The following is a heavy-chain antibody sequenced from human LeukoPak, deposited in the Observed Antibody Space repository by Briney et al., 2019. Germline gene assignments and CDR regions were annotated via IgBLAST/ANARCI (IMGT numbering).Heavy chain of an antibody. V-gene: IGHV1-69*13. CDR3: ARDQKDYGDYVAMGFDP. Sequence: SVKVSCKASGGTFSSYAISWVRQAPGQGLEWMGGIIPVFGAANYAQKFQGRVTITADESTSTAYMELSSLRSEDTAVYYCARDQKDYGDYVAMGFDPWGQGTLVTVSS. CDR1: GGTFSSYA. CDR2: IIPVFGAA. D-gene: IGHD4-17*01. J-gene: IGHJ5*02.